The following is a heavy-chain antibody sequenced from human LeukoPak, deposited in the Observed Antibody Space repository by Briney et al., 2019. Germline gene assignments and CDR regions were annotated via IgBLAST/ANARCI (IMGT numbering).Heavy chain of an antibody. Sequence: GASVQVSCKASGYTFTGYYMHWVRQAPGQGLEWMGWINPNSGGTNYAQGFQGWVTMTRDTSISTAYMELSSLRSEDTGVYYGERDPPRIAAWGQGTLVTVSS. J-gene: IGHJ5*02. V-gene: IGHV1-2*04. CDR3: ERDPPRIAA. CDR2: INPNSGGT. D-gene: IGHD6-13*01. CDR1: GYTFTGYY.